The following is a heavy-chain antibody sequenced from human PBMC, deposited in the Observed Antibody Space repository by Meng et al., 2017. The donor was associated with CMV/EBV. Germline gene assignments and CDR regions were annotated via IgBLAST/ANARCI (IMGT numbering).Heavy chain of an antibody. CDR1: GGSISSGDCY. CDR3: ARVGRTSCYDY. J-gene: IGHJ4*02. V-gene: IGHV4-30-4*08. CDR2: IYYSGST. Sequence: VQVKVSGPGLGKPSQTLSLLCTVSGGSISSGDCYWSWIREHPGKGLEWIGYIYYSGSTYYNPSIKSRVTISVDTSKNQFSLKLSSVTAADTAVYYCARVGRTSCYDYWGQGTLVTVSS. D-gene: IGHD2-2*01.